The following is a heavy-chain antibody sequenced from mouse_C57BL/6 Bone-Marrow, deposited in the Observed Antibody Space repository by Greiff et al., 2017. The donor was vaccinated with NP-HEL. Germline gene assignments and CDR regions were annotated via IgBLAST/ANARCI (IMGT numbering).Heavy chain of an antibody. CDR2: IYPRSGNT. D-gene: IGHD5-5*01. V-gene: IGHV1-81*01. Sequence: VQLQESGAELARPGASVKLSCKASGYTFTSYGISWVKQRPGQGLEWIGEIYPRSGNTYYNEKFKGKATLTADKSSSTAYMELRSLTSEDSAVYFCARLPSWFAYWGQGTLVTVSA. J-gene: IGHJ3*01. CDR1: GYTFTSYG. CDR3: ARLPSWFAY.